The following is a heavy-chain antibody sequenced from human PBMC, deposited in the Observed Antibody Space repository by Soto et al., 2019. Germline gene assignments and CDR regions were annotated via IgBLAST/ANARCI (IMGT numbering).Heavy chain of an antibody. CDR2: ISSSSSYI. CDR1: GFTFSSYS. J-gene: IGHJ3*02. CDR3: ARDLGYYDSSGRRSAFDI. Sequence: EVQLVESGGGLVKPGGSLRLSCAASGFTFSSYSMNWVRQAPGKGLEWVSSISSSSSYIYYADSVKGRFTISRDNAKNSLYLQMNGLRAEDTAVYDCARDLGYYDSSGRRSAFDIWGQGTMGTVSS. V-gene: IGHV3-21*01. D-gene: IGHD3-22*01.